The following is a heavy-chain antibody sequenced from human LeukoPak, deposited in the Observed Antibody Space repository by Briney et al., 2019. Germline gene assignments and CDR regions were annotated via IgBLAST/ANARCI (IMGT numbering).Heavy chain of an antibody. J-gene: IGHJ6*02. D-gene: IGHD3-10*01. CDR1: GFTFSSYS. Sequence: PGGSLRLPCAASGFTFSSYSMNWVRQAPGKGLEWVSSISSSSSYIYYADSVKGRFTISRDNAKNSLYLQMNSLRAEDTAVYYCARVFVSGSSYGMDVWGQGTTVTVSS. V-gene: IGHV3-21*01. CDR3: ARVFVSGSSYGMDV. CDR2: ISSSSSYI.